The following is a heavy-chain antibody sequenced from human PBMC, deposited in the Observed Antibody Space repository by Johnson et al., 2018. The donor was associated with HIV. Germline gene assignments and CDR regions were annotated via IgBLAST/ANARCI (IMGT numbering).Heavy chain of an antibody. J-gene: IGHJ3*02. CDR3: ARDLPSTMIVVVIQPRDAFDI. D-gene: IGHD3-22*01. Sequence: QVQLVESGGGLVQPGGSLRLSCAASGFTFSSYAMHWVRQAPGKGLEWVAVISYDGSNKYYADSVKGRFTISRDNSKNTLYLQMNSLRAEDTAVSYCARDLPSTMIVVVIQPRDAFDIWGQGTMVTVSS. V-gene: IGHV3-30-3*01. CDR1: GFTFSSYA. CDR2: ISYDGSNK.